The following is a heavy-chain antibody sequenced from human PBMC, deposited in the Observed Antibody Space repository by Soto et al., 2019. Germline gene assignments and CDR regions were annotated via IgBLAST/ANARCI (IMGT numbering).Heavy chain of an antibody. CDR1: GYTFTSYY. CDR2: IKPSENDA. D-gene: IGHD6-13*01. Sequence: QVQLVQSGAEVKKSGASVMVSCKASGYTFTSYYIHWVRQAPGQGLEWVGIIKPSENDASHAEKFQGRVSMTWETSTSTVYMELSSLRFEDTAVYYCALSAFDYWGQGTLVTVSP. V-gene: IGHV1-46*01. CDR3: ALSAFDY. J-gene: IGHJ4*02.